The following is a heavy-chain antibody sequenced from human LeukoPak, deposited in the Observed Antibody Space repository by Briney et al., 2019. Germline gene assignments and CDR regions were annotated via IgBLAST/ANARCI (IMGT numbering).Heavy chain of an antibody. CDR2: IRSKEYGGTT. D-gene: IGHD2-2*03. V-gene: IGHV3-49*03. CDR1: GFAFGDYA. Sequence: PGGSLRLSCTSSGFAFGDYAMTWFRQAPGKGLEWVAFIRSKEYGGTTEYAASVKDRFTISRDDSRAIAYLQMNSLKTEDTAVYYCSRDRGIGYPSKGGGGLYSFDSWGQGTRVTVSS. J-gene: IGHJ4*02. CDR3: SRDRGIGYPSKGGGGLYSFDS.